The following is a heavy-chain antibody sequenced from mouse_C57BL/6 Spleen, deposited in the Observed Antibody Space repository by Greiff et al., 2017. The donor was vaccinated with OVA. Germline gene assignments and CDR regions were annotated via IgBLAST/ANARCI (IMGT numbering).Heavy chain of an antibody. J-gene: IGHJ3*01. CDR1: GYTFTDYE. CDR2: IDPETGGT. CDR3: TRGNYGSSPAWFAY. D-gene: IGHD1-1*01. Sequence: VQLQQSGAELVRPGASVTLSFKASGYTFTDYEMHWVKQTPVHGLEWIGAIDPETGGTAYNQKFKGKAILTADKSSSTAYMELRSLTSEDSAVYYCTRGNYGSSPAWFAYWGQGTLVTVSA. V-gene: IGHV1-15*01.